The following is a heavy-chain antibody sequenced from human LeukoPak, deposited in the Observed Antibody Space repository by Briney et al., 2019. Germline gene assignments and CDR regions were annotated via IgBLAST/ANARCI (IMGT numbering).Heavy chain of an antibody. CDR2: INAGNGNT. J-gene: IGHJ5*02. Sequence: GASVKVSCKASGYTFTSYAMHWVRQAPGQRLEWMGWINAGNGNTKYSQKFQGRVTITRGTSASTAYMELSSLRSEDTAVYYCARESYGDYYNWFDPWGQGTLVTVSS. CDR1: GYTFTSYA. V-gene: IGHV1-3*01. CDR3: ARESYGDYYNWFDP. D-gene: IGHD4-17*01.